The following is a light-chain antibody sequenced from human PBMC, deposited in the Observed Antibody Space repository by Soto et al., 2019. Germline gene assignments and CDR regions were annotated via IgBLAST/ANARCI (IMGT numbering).Light chain of an antibody. CDR3: QQYNSYSVT. J-gene: IGKJ1*01. Sequence: DIQMTQSPSILSASVGDRVSITCRASQSISSWFSCYQQKPVKAPNLLIHKASHLESGVPSRFSGSGSGTEFTLTISSLQPDDFATYYCQQYNSYSVTFGQGTKVDIK. CDR1: QSISSW. V-gene: IGKV1-5*03. CDR2: KAS.